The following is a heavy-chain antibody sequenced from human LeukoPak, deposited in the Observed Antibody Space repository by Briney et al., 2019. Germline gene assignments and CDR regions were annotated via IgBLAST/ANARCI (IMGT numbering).Heavy chain of an antibody. D-gene: IGHD1-7*01. J-gene: IGHJ5*02. Sequence: ASVKVSCEVSGYTLTELSMHWVRQAPGKGLEWMGGFDPEDGETIYAQKFQGRVTMTEDTSTDTAYMELSSLRSEDTAVYYCATASTKLELRGFDPWGQGTLVTVSS. CDR3: ATASTKLELRGFDP. CDR2: FDPEDGET. V-gene: IGHV1-24*01. CDR1: GYTLTELS.